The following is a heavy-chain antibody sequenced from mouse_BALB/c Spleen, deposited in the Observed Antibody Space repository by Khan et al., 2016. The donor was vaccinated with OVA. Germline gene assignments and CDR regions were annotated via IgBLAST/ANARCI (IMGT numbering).Heavy chain of an antibody. Sequence: QVQLQQSGPELVRPGVSVKISCKGSVYTFTDYAMHWVKQSHAKSLEWIGLISTYSGNTNYNQKFKGKSTMTVDKSSSTAYLELPRLTSEDSAIYYCARPAYDGYYDYWGQGTPFTVSS. D-gene: IGHD2-3*01. CDR3: ARPAYDGYYDY. CDR1: VYTFTDYA. V-gene: IGHV1S137*01. J-gene: IGHJ2*01. CDR2: ISTYSGNT.